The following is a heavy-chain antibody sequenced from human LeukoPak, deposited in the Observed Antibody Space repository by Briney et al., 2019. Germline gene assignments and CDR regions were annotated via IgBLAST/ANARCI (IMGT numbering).Heavy chain of an antibody. V-gene: IGHV1-24*01. CDR3: ATGGGPYCGGDCYAAMYFQH. CDR2: FDPEDGET. Sequence: GASVKVSCKVSGYTLTELSMHWVRQAPGKGLEWMGGFDPEDGETIYAQKFQGRVTMTEDTSTDTAYVELSSLRSEDTAVYYCATGGGPYCGGDCYAAMYFQHWGQGTLVTVSS. J-gene: IGHJ1*01. D-gene: IGHD2-21*02. CDR1: GYTLTELS.